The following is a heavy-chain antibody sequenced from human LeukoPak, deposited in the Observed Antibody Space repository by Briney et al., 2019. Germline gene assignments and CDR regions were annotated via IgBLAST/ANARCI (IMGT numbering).Heavy chain of an antibody. CDR1: GFTFSSYG. J-gene: IGHJ4*02. V-gene: IGHV3-30*02. CDR3: AKEGALVDTAMVPYYFDY. Sequence: GGSLRLSCAASGFTFSSYGMHWVRQAPGKGLEWVAFIRYDGSNKFYADSVRGRFTISRDNSKNALYLQMNSLRAEDTAVYYCAKEGALVDTAMVPYYFDYWGQGTLVTVSS. CDR2: IRYDGSNK. D-gene: IGHD5-18*01.